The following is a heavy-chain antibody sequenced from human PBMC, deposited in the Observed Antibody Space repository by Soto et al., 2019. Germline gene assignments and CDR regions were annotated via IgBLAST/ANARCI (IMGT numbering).Heavy chain of an antibody. J-gene: IGHJ5*02. CDR3: ARHVDTVATITGNWFDP. CDR1: GGSISSSSYY. V-gene: IGHV4-61*05. D-gene: IGHD5-12*01. CDR2: IYYSGST. Sequence: SETLSLTCTVSGGSISSSSYYWGWIRQPPGKGLEWIGYIYYSGSTNYNPSLKSRVTISVDTSKNQFSLKLSSVTAADTAVYYCARHVDTVATITGNWFDPWGQGTLVTAPQ.